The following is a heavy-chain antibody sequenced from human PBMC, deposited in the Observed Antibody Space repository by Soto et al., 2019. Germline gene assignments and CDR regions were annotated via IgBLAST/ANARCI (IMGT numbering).Heavy chain of an antibody. J-gene: IGHJ2*01. V-gene: IGHV3-33*01. D-gene: IGHD3-22*01. Sequence: GGSLRLSCAASGFTFSSYGMHWVRQAPGKGLEWVAVIWYDGSNKYYADSVKGRFTISRDNSKNTLYLQMNSLRAEDTAVYYCASNYYDSSGYYWSWYFDPWGRGTLVTVSS. CDR3: ASNYYDSSGYYWSWYFDP. CDR1: GFTFSSYG. CDR2: IWYDGSNK.